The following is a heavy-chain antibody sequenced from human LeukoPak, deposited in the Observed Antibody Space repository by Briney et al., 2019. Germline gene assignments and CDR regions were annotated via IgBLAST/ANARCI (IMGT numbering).Heavy chain of an antibody. Sequence: PGGSLRLSCAASGFTFSSYSMNWVRQAPGKGLEWVSSISSSSSYIYYADSVKGRFTISRDNAKNSLYLQMNSLRAEDTAVYYCARDRTPDTAMVTSSPSDYWGQGALVTVSS. CDR2: ISSSSSYI. CDR3: ARDRTPDTAMVTSSPSDY. J-gene: IGHJ4*02. V-gene: IGHV3-21*01. CDR1: GFTFSSYS. D-gene: IGHD5-18*01.